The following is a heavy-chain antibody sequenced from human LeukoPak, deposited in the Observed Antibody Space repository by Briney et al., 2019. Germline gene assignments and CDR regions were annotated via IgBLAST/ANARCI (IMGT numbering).Heavy chain of an antibody. CDR3: AKDPSYGSGNRGPTGTDY. CDR1: GFTFSSYG. CDR2: ISYDGSNK. J-gene: IGHJ4*02. Sequence: GGSLRLSCAASGFTFSSYGMHWVRQAPGKGLEWVAVISYDGSNKYYADSVKGRFTISRDNSKNTLYLQMNSLRAEDTAVYYCAKDPSYGSGNRGPTGTDYWGQGTLVTVSS. D-gene: IGHD3-10*01. V-gene: IGHV3-30*18.